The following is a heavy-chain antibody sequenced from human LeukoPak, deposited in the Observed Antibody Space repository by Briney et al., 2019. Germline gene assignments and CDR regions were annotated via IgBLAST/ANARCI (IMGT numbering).Heavy chain of an antibody. V-gene: IGHV3-7*03. CDR1: GFTFSSYW. D-gene: IGHD3-3*01. Sequence: PGGSLRLSCAASGFTFSSYWMSWVRQAPGKGLEWVANIKQDGSEKYYVDSVKGRFTISRDNAKNSLYLQMNSLRAEDTAVYYCAGQNDFWSGYYPFDYWGQGTLVTVSS. CDR2: IKQDGSEK. CDR3: AGQNDFWSGYYPFDY. J-gene: IGHJ4*02.